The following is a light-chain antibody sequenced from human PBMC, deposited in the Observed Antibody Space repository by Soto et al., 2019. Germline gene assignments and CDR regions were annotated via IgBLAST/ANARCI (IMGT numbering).Light chain of an antibody. CDR2: GNS. J-gene: IGLJ3*02. V-gene: IGLV1-40*01. Sequence: QLVLTQPPSVSGAPGQRVTISCTGSSSNIGAGYDVHWYQQLPGTVPKLLIYGNSNRPSGVPDRFSGSKSGTSASLAITGLQAEDEADYYCHSYDSSLSGSVFGGGTKLTV. CDR3: HSYDSSLSGSV. CDR1: SSNIGAGYD.